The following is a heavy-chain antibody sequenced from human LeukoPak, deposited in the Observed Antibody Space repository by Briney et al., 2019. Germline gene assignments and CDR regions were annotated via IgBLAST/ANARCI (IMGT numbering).Heavy chain of an antibody. CDR2: IIPIFGTA. CDR1: GGTFSSYA. D-gene: IGHD3-3*01. J-gene: IGHJ5*02. V-gene: IGHV1-69*05. CDR3: ARCSDFWSGSAWFDP. Sequence: SVKVSCKASGGTFSSYAISWVRQAPGQGLERMGGIIPIFGTANYAQKFQGRVTITTDESTSTAYMELSSLRSENTAVYYCARCSDFWSGSAWFDPWGQGTLVTVSS.